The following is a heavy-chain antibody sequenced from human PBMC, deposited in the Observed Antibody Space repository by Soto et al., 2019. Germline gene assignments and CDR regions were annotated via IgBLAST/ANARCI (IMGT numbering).Heavy chain of an antibody. CDR3: ARGFGEFPSSTTYYYYGMDV. CDR2: IIPIFGTA. V-gene: IGHV1-69*13. Sequence: ASVKVSCKASGGTFSSYAISWVRQAPGQGLEWMGGIIPIFGTANYAQKFQGRVTITADESTSTAYMELSSLRSEDTAVYYCARGFGEFPSSTTYYYYGMDVWGQGTTVTVSS. D-gene: IGHD3-10*01. J-gene: IGHJ6*02. CDR1: GGTFSSYA.